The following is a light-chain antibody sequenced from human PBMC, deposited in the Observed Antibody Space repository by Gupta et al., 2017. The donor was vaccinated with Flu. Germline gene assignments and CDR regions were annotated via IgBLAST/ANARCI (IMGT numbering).Light chain of an antibody. CDR3: KSRGSGGRRL. Sequence: SSELTQDPSVSVALGQTVRITCPGDSLTSYYASWYQQKPGQAPLLVMFGKNMRPSGIPDRFSGSTSGDTTSVTSTGTQAEDEAHYYCKSRGSGGRRLFGGGTKLTVL. CDR2: GKN. J-gene: IGLJ2*01. V-gene: IGLV3-19*01. CDR1: SLTSYY.